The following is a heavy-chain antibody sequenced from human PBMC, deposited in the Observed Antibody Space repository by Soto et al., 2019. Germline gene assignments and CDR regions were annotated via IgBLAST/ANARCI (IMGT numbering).Heavy chain of an antibody. D-gene: IGHD5-12*01. CDR3: VRMGFSGGGYLSYYYYGMDI. V-gene: IGHV4-4*02. CDR2: IYHSGST. J-gene: IGHJ6*02. Sequence: PSETLSLTCAVSGGSISSSNWWSWVRQPPGKGLEWIGEIYHSGSTNYNPSLKSRVTISVDKSKNQFSLKLSSVTAADTAMYYCVRMGFSGGGYLSYYYYGMDIWGQGTKVTVSS. CDR1: GGSISSSNW.